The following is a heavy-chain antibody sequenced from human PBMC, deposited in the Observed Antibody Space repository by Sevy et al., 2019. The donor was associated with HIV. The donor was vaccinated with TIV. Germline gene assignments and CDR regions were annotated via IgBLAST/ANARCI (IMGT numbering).Heavy chain of an antibody. Sequence: GESLKISCKASGYTFTSYYMHWVRQAPGQGLEWMGIINPSGGSTSYAQKFQGRVTMTRDTSTSTVYMELSSLRSEDTAVYYCARDSDNYDILTGYYPFDYWGQGTLVTVSS. CDR3: ARDSDNYDILTGYYPFDY. CDR2: INPSGGST. D-gene: IGHD3-9*01. CDR1: GYTFTSYY. J-gene: IGHJ4*02. V-gene: IGHV1-46*01.